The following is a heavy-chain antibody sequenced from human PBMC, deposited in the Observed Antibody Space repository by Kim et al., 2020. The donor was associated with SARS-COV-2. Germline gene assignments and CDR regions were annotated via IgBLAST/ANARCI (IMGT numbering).Heavy chain of an antibody. D-gene: IGHD6-19*01. CDR1: GFTFDDYA. CDR3: ARGQEMAVAATAFDY. CDR2: ISWNSGSI. Sequence: GGSLRLSCAASGFTFDDYAMHWVRQAPGKGLEWVSGISWNSGSIGYADSVKGRFTISRDNAKNSLYLQMNSLRAEDTALYYCARGQEMAVAATAFDYWGQGTLVTVSS. J-gene: IGHJ4*02. V-gene: IGHV3-9*01.